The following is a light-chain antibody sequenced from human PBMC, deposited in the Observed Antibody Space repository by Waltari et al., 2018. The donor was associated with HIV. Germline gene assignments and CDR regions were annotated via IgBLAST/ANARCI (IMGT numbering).Light chain of an antibody. CDR3: MQSLETSIT. CDR1: QSLQHDNGYNY. J-gene: IGKJ5*01. V-gene: IGKV2-28*01. CDR2: LIS. Sequence: IVLTQSLLSLSVTPGETTSASCTSSQSLQHDNGYNYLDWYLQRPGHSPRLLVTLISVRASGVPDRFRASGSGTNFTLQISRVEAEDVGVYYCMQSLETSITVGQGTRLEI.